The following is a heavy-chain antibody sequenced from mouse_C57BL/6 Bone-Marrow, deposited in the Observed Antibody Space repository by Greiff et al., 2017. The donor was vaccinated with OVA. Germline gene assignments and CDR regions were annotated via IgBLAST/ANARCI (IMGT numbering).Heavy chain of an antibody. D-gene: IGHD1-1*01. CDR1: GYTFTDYN. Sequence: EVQLQQSGPELVKPGASVKIPCKASGYTFTDYNMDWVKQSHGKSLEWIGDINPNNGGTIYNQKFKGKATLTVDKSSSTAYMELRSLTSEDTAVYYCARTCYYGSSYDAMDYWGQGTSGTVSS. CDR3: ARTCYYGSSYDAMDY. J-gene: IGHJ4*01. V-gene: IGHV1-18*01. CDR2: INPNNGGT.